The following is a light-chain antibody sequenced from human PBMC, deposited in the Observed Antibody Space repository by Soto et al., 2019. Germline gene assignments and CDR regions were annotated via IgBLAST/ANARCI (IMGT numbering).Light chain of an antibody. V-gene: IGLV2-14*03. CDR3: SAYSAGNSLLV. CDR2: DTG. Sequence: QSARTHPASASGSRGQTITISCTGTRTDIGGYNLLSCYQHHSGQALKLMIHDTGNESSGISNRFSGSKSDKMASLTISGLRAEDESDYYCSAYSAGNSLLVFGSGTKV. CDR1: RTDIGGYNL. J-gene: IGLJ1*01.